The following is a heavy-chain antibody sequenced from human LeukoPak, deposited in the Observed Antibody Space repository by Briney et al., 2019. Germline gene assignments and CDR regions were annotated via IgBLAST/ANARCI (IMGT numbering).Heavy chain of an antibody. CDR3: ARDFPVSWLQPSWFDP. CDR2: IYTSGST. J-gene: IGHJ5*02. V-gene: IGHV4-4*07. D-gene: IGHD5-24*01. Sequence: SETLSLTCTVSGGSISSYYWSWIRQPAGKGLEWIGRIYTSGSTNYNPSLKSRVTMSADTSKNQFSLKLSSVTAADTAVYYCARDFPVSWLQPSWFDPWGQGTLVTVSS. CDR1: GGSISSYY.